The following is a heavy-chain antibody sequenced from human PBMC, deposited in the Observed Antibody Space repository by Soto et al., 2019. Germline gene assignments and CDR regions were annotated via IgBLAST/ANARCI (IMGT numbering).Heavy chain of an antibody. J-gene: IGHJ6*02. D-gene: IGHD2-2*01. V-gene: IGHV1-69*01. CDR2: IIPIFHTA. Sequence: QVQLVQSGAEVKKPGSSVKVSCKASGDSFNSYAISWVRQAPGQGLEWMGGIIPIFHTANHAQKFQARVTMTADESASTAYMELSGLRSEYTAVYYCARVGYCNTTNCLFYYYHYGMDVWCQGTTVTVS. CDR3: ARVGYCNTTNCLFYYYHYGMDV. CDR1: GDSFNSYA.